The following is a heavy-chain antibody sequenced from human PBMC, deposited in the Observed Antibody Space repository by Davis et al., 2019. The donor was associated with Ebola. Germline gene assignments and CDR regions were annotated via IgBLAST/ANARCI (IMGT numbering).Heavy chain of an antibody. CDR1: GFTFSSYT. CDR3: ARHGGYYYYYFDY. D-gene: IGHD3-22*01. CDR2: ISSSSNYI. Sequence: PGGSLRLSCAASGFTFSSYTMNWVRQAPGKGLEWVSSISSSSNYIYYADSVKGRFTISRDNAKNSLYLQMNSLRAEDTAVYYCARHGGYYYYYFDYWGQGTLVTVSS. J-gene: IGHJ4*02. V-gene: IGHV3-21*01.